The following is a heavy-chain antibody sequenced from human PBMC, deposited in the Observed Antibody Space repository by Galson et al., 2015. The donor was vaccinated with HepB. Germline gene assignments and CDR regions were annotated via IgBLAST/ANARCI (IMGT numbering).Heavy chain of an antibody. CDR2: INTNTGNP. D-gene: IGHD6-13*01. V-gene: IGHV7-4-1*02. Sequence: SVKVSCKASGYTFTSYAMNWVRQAPGQGLEWMGWINTNTGNPTYAQGFTGRFVFSLDTSVSTAYLQISSLKAEDTAVYYCAREGGLAAAGTRRRTDLDVWGKGTTVTVSS. CDR1: GYTFTSYA. J-gene: IGHJ6*04. CDR3: AREGGLAAAGTRRRTDLDV.